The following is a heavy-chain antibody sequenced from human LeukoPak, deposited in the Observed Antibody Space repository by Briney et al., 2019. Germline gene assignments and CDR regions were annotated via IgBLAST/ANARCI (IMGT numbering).Heavy chain of an antibody. Sequence: GGSLRLSRAASGFTFSSYSMNWVRQAPGKGLEWVSYISSSSSTIYYADSVEGRFTISRDNAKNSLYLQMNSLRAEDTAVYYFARALYSGYDYRYWGQGTLVTVSS. D-gene: IGHD5-12*01. J-gene: IGHJ4*02. V-gene: IGHV3-48*01. CDR1: GFTFSSYS. CDR3: ARALYSGYDYRY. CDR2: ISSSSSTI.